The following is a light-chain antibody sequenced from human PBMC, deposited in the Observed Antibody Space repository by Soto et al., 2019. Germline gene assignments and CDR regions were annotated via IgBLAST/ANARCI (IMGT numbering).Light chain of an antibody. CDR3: ATWDNSLGAGL. V-gene: IGLV1-51*01. CDR2: DIN. J-gene: IGLJ2*01. CDR1: NSNLGTYF. Sequence: QSVLTQPPSVSAAPGERVTISCSGSNSNLGTYFVSWYQQLPGTAPRLVIYDINKRPSGISDRFSASKSGASAALAITGLQPGDEADYFCATWDNSLGAGLFGGGTKLTVL.